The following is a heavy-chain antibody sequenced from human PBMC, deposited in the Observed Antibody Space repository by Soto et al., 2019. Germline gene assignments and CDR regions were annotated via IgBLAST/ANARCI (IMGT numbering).Heavy chain of an antibody. CDR3: ASDAAPGDIVLIVYLYMDV. Sequence: GGSLRLSCAASGFTFSSYSMNWVRQAPGKGLEWVSSISSSSSYIYYADSVKGRFTISRDNAKNSLYLQMNSLRAEETAVYYCASDAAPGDIVLIVYLYMDVWGKGTTVTVSS. CDR2: ISSSSSYI. D-gene: IGHD2-8*01. CDR1: GFTFSSYS. J-gene: IGHJ6*03. V-gene: IGHV3-21*01.